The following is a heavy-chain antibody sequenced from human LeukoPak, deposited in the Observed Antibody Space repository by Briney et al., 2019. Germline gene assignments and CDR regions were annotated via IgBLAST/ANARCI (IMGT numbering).Heavy chain of an antibody. CDR1: GYSVSSGYY. D-gene: IGHD2-15*01. Sequence: PSETLSLTCAVSGYSVSSGYYWGWIRQHPGKGLEWIGSIYHSGSTYYNPSLKSRVTISVDTSKNQFSLKLSSVTAADTAVYYCAGTYCSGGSCYSELYYYYGMDVWGKGTTVTVSS. J-gene: IGHJ6*04. CDR3: AGTYCSGGSCYSELYYYYGMDV. CDR2: IYHSGST. V-gene: IGHV4-38-2*01.